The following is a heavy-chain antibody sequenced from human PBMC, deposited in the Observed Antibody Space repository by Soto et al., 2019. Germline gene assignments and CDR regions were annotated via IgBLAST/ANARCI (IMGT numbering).Heavy chain of an antibody. CDR1: GFTFSSYG. D-gene: IGHD3-10*01. Sequence: PGGSLRLSCAASGFTFSSYGMHWVRQAPGKGLEWVAVISYDGSNKYYADSVKGRFTISRDNSKNTLYLQMNSLRAEDTAVYYCAKDRGRTTSYYYYGMDVWGQGTTVTVSS. J-gene: IGHJ6*02. V-gene: IGHV3-30*18. CDR3: AKDRGRTTSYYYYGMDV. CDR2: ISYDGSNK.